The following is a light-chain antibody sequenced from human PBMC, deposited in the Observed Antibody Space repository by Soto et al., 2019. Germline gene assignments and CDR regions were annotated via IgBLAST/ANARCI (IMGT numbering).Light chain of an antibody. CDR2: LEGSGSY. V-gene: IGLV4-60*03. Sequence: QLVLTQSSSASASLGSSVKLTCTLSSGHSSYIIAWHQQQPGNAPRYLMKLEGSGSYNKGSGVPDRFSGSSSGADRYLTISNRQSEDEADYYCETWDSNTHVFGGGTKLTVL. CDR1: SGHSSYI. J-gene: IGLJ2*01. CDR3: ETWDSNTHV.